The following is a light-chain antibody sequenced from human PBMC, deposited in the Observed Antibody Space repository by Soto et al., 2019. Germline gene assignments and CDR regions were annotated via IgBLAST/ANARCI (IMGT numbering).Light chain of an antibody. CDR3: QQCGISPQT. Sequence: IVLPQSPVTLSLSPGQRATLSCRARQIVSSNFFAWLQQTAGPAPRLLFYGASTRATGIPERSSGRGCGKYFTLISSGVEPEYVALYYCQQCGISPQTFGQGTKVDIK. CDR2: GAS. CDR1: QIVSSNF. J-gene: IGKJ1*01. V-gene: IGKV3-20*01.